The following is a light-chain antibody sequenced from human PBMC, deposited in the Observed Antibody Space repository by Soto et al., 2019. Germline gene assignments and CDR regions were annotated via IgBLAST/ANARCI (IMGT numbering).Light chain of an antibody. Sequence: EIGMTQSPVTLSLSPGERATLSCRASDNVGRYLAWYQQKPGQAPRLLIYDASERASGIPARFSGSGSGTEFTLTISTLEPEDFALYYCQQRSDWPPHFGGGTKVDIK. CDR2: DAS. J-gene: IGKJ4*01. V-gene: IGKV3-11*01. CDR1: DNVGRY. CDR3: QQRSDWPPH.